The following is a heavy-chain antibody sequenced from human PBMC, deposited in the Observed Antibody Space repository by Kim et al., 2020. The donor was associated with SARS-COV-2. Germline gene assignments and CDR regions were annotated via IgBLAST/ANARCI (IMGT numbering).Heavy chain of an antibody. J-gene: IGHJ6*02. CDR1: GGSISSSSYY. D-gene: IGHD3-10*01. Sequence: SETLSLTCTVSGGSISSSSYYWGWIRQPPGKGLEWIGSIYYSGSTYYNPSLKSRVTISVDTSKNQFSLKLSSVTAADTAVYYCARLDYYGSGSYLYGMDVWGQGTTVTVSS. V-gene: IGHV4-39*01. CDR2: IYYSGST. CDR3: ARLDYYGSGSYLYGMDV.